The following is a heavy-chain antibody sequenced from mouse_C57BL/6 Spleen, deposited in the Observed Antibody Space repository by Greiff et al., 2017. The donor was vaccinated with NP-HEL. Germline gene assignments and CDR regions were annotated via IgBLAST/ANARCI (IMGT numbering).Heavy chain of an antibody. D-gene: IGHD2-5*01. CDR3: SKGHNYSNYVFAY. CDR2: IYPGDGDT. CDR1: GYAFSSYW. V-gene: IGHV1-80*01. Sequence: VQLQQSGAELVKPGASVKISCKASGYAFSSYWMNWVKQRPGKGLEWIGQIYPGDGDTNYNGKFKGKATLTADKSSSTTYMQLSSLTSEDSAVYFCSKGHNYSNYVFAYWGQGTLVTVSA. J-gene: IGHJ3*01.